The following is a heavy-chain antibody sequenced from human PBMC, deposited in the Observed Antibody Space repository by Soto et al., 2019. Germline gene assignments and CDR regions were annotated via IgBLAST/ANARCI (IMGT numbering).Heavy chain of an antibody. V-gene: IGHV3-74*01. CDR1: EFTFSGRS. D-gene: IGHD3-10*01. Sequence: EVQLVESGGGLVQPGGSLRLSCAASEFTFSGRSVHWVRHAPGKGLVWVSGIDKVGTDSTYADSVKGRFTSSRDNAKNTVYLQMNRLRVENTAVYYCARGCFGPDVWGKGTTVNVSS. CDR3: ARGCFGPDV. CDR2: IDKVGTDS. J-gene: IGHJ6*03.